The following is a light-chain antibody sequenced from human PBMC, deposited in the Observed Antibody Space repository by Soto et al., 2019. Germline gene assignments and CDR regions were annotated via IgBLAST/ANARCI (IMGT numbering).Light chain of an antibody. CDR2: LGS. J-gene: IGKJ1*01. CDR3: MQALQTTWT. V-gene: IGKV2-28*01. CDR1: QSLLHSNGYNY. Sequence: DIVMTQSPLSLPVTPGEPASISYRSSQSLLHSNGYNYLDWYLQKPGQSPQLLIYLGSNRASGVPDRVSGSGSGTDCTLTLSRVEAEDVGVYYCMQALQTTWTFGQGTKVEIK.